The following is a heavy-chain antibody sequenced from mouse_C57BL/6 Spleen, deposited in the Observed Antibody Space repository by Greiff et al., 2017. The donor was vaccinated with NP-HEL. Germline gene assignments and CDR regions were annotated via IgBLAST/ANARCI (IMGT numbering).Heavy chain of an antibody. V-gene: IGHV1-50*01. CDR2: IDPSDSYT. D-gene: IGHD2-1*01. CDR3: ARSTYGNWDY. Sequence: QVQLQQPGAELVKPGASVKLSCKASGYTFTSYWMQWVKQRPGLGLEWIGEIDPSDSYTNYNQKFKGKATLTVDTSSSTAYMQISSLTSEASAVYYWARSTYGNWDYWGQGTTLTVSS. J-gene: IGHJ2*01. CDR1: GYTFTSYW.